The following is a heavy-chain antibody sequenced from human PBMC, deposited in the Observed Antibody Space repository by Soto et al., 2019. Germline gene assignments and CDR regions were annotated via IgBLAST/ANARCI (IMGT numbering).Heavy chain of an antibody. CDR2: INSDGTIS. D-gene: IGHD2-21*01. J-gene: IGHJ6*02. CDR3: ARLSGDHSAFFSYGMDA. CDR1: GFTFDTYW. V-gene: IGHV3-74*01. Sequence: GGSLRLSCAASGFTFDTYWMNWVRQAPGKGPEWLSGINSDGTISSYADSVKGRFTISRDNARNTLSLQMNSLRADDTAVYYCARLSGDHSAFFSYGMDARGQGTTVTVSS.